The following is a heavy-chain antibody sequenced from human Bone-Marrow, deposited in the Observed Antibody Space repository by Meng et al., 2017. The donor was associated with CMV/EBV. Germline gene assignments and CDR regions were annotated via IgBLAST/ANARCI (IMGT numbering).Heavy chain of an antibody. V-gene: IGHV3-7*01. J-gene: IGHJ6*02. D-gene: IGHD6-13*01. CDR2: KKQDGSEK. CDR1: GFTFSSYW. Sequence: GGSLRLSCAASGFTFSSYWMSWVRQAPGKGLEWVANKKQDGSEKYYVDSVKARFTISRGNAKNLLYLQMNSLRAEDTAVYYCSREAGGIAASAKGGMDVWGQGTTVTVSS. CDR3: SREAGGIAASAKGGMDV.